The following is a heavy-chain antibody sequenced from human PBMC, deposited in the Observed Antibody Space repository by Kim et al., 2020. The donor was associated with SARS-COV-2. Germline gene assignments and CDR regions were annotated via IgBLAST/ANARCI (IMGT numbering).Heavy chain of an antibody. CDR1: GGSISSGGYY. CDR2: IYYSGST. V-gene: IGHV4-31*03. Sequence: SETLSLTCTVSGGSISSGGYYWSWIRQHPGKGLEWIGYIYYSGSTYYNPSLKSRVTISVDTSKNQFSLKLSSVTAADTAVYYCAGFPEGLSSWFDPWGQGTLVTVSS. CDR3: AGFPEGLSSWFDP. D-gene: IGHD3-16*02. J-gene: IGHJ5*02.